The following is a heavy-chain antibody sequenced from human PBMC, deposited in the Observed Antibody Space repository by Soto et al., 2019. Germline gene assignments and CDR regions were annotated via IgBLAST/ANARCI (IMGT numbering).Heavy chain of an antibody. J-gene: IGHJ4*02. CDR2: ISSSSSYI. Sequence: EVQLVESGGGLVKPGGSLRLSCAASGFTFSSYSMNWVRQAPGKGLEWVSSISSSSSYIYYADSVKGRFTISRDNAKNSLYLQINSLRAEDTAVYYCARDLGDGYPDYWGQGTLVTVSS. CDR3: ARDLGDGYPDY. V-gene: IGHV3-21*01. D-gene: IGHD5-12*01. CDR1: GFTFSSYS.